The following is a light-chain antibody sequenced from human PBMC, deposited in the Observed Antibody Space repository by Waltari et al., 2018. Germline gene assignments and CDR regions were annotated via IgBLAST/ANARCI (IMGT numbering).Light chain of an antibody. Sequence: EIVMTQSPATLSVSPGERAVLSCRASQSVTTHLALYQQKPGQAPRLLIYGASTRTTNIQARFSGSGSGTEFNLTLSSLQSEDFKVYYCHQYNNGPPYNFGQGTKLE. J-gene: IGKJ2*01. CDR3: HQYNNGPPYN. V-gene: IGKV3-15*01. CDR1: QSVTTH. CDR2: GAS.